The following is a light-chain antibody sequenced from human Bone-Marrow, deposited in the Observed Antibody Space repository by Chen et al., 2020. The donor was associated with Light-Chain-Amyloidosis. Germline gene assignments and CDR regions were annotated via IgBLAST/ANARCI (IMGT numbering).Light chain of an antibody. CDR2: DDS. J-gene: IGLJ3*02. CDR3: HVWDRSSDRPV. V-gene: IGLV3-21*02. Sequence: SYVLTQPSSVSVAPGQTATIACGGNNIGSTSVQWYQQTPGQAPLLVVYDDSDRPAGIPERLSGYNSGNTATLTISRVEAGDEADYYCHVWDRSSDRPVFGGGTKLTVL. CDR1: NIGSTS.